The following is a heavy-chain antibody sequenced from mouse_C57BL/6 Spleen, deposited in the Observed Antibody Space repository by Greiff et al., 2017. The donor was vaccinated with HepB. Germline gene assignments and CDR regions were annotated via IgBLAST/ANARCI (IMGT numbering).Heavy chain of an antibody. J-gene: IGHJ2*01. V-gene: IGHV6-3*01. CDR2: IRLKSDNYAT. CDR1: GFTFSNYW. D-gene: IGHD1-1*01. Sequence: EVQLVESGGGLVQPGGSMKLSCVASGFTFSNYWMNWVRQSPEKGLEWVAQIRLKSDNYATHYAESVKGRFTISRDDSKSSVYLQMNNLRAEDTGIYYCTGYYAYFDYWGQGTTLTVSS. CDR3: TGYYAYFDY.